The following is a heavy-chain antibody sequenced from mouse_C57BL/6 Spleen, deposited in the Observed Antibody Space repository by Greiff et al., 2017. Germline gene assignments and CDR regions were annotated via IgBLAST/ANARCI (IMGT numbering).Heavy chain of an antibody. Sequence: QVQLQQSGAELVKPGASVKISCKASGYAFSSYWMNWVKQRPGKGLEWIGQIYPGDGDTNYNGKFKGKATLTADKSSSTAYMQLSSLTSEDSAVYFCARYGIDDGYPYYFDYWGQGTTLTVSS. J-gene: IGHJ2*01. V-gene: IGHV1-80*01. CDR1: GYAFSSYW. CDR3: ARYGIDDGYPYYFDY. D-gene: IGHD2-3*01. CDR2: IYPGDGDT.